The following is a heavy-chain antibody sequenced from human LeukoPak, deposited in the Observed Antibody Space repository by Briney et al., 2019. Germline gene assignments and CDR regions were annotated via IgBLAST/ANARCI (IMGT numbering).Heavy chain of an antibody. CDR3: ASSQTRYGSGSSLGY. V-gene: IGHV3-23*01. D-gene: IGHD3-10*01. CDR2: ISGSGGST. CDR1: GFTFISYW. Sequence: GGSLRLSCAASGFTFISYWMSWVRQAPGKGLEWVSAISGSGGSTYYADSVKGRFTISRDNSKNTLYLQMNSLRAEDTAVYYCASSQTRYGSGSSLGYWGQGTLVTVSS. J-gene: IGHJ4*02.